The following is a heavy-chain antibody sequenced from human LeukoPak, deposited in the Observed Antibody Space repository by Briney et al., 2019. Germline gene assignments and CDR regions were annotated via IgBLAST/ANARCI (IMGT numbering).Heavy chain of an antibody. J-gene: IGHJ4*02. CDR1: GFTFSSYA. Sequence: GGSLRLSCAASGFTFSSYAMSWVRQPPGKGLEWVSTISGSGGGTYYADSVKGRFSISRDNSKSTLYLQLSGLTAEDTAVYYCAKAMSTDHYDSKGFYRVDFDSWGQGTLVTVSS. CDR2: ISGSGGGT. CDR3: AKAMSTDHYDSKGFYRVDFDS. D-gene: IGHD3-22*01. V-gene: IGHV3-23*01.